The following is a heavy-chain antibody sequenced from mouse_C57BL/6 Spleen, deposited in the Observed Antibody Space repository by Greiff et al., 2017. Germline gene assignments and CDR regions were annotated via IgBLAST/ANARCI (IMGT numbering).Heavy chain of an antibody. V-gene: IGHV1-52*01. CDR1: GYTFTSYW. J-gene: IGHJ1*03. D-gene: IGHD2-1*01. CDR3: ARGENGNYEGWYFDV. CDR2: IDPSDSET. Sequence: QVQLQQPGAELVRPGSSVKLSCKASGYTFTSYWMHWVKQRPIQGLEWIGNIDPSDSETHYNQTFKDKATLTVDKSSSTAYMQLSSLTPEDSAVYYCARGENGNYEGWYFDVWGTGTTVTVSS.